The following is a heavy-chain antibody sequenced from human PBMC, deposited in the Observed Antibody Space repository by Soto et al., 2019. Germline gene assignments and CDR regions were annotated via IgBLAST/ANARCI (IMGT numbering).Heavy chain of an antibody. CDR2: IFPSGTT. Sequence: TSETLSLTCGVSGGSLSGATYSWTWIRQPPGKGLEWIGYIFPSGTTYYNPSLKSRVTISIDVSTNQFSLSLRSLTAADTAVYYCARSREFDYWSQGTLVTVSS. J-gene: IGHJ4*02. CDR1: GGSLSGATYS. V-gene: IGHV4-30-2*01. CDR3: ARSREFDY.